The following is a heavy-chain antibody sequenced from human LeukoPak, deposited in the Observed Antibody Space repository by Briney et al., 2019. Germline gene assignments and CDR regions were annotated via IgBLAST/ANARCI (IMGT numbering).Heavy chain of an antibody. Sequence: SETLSLTCAVSGGSFSGYYWSWIRQPPGKGLEWIGDIYDSGSTNYNPSLESRVTISVDTSKNQFSLKLSSVTAADTAVYYCARVNTMVRGEYYYYYMHVWGKGTTVTVSS. J-gene: IGHJ6*03. CDR3: ARVNTMVRGEYYYYYMHV. CDR1: GGSFSGYY. V-gene: IGHV4-34*01. CDR2: IYDSGST. D-gene: IGHD3-10*01.